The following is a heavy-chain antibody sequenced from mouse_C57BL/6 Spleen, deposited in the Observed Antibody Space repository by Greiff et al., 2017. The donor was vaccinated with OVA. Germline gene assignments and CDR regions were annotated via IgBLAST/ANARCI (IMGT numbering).Heavy chain of an antibody. CDR3: AGWDYGEAWFAY. V-gene: IGHV5-17*01. Sequence: EVQGVESGGGLVKPGGSLKLSCAASGFTFSDYGMHWVRQAPEQGLEWVAYISSGSSTIYYADTVKGRFTISRDHAKNTLFLQMTSLRSEDTAMYYCAGWDYGEAWFAYWGQGTLVTVSA. J-gene: IGHJ3*01. CDR1: GFTFSDYG. CDR2: ISSGSSTI. D-gene: IGHD2-4*01.